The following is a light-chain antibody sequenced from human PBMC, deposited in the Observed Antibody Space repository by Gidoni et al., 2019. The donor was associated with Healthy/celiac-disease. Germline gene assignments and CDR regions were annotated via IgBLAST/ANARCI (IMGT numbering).Light chain of an antibody. Sequence: DIVLTQSPATLSLSPGERATLSCRASQSVSSYLAWYQQKPGQAPRLLIYDASNRAAGIPARFSGRGSGTDFTLTISSLEPEDFAVYYCQQRSNWPGTFXQXTKVEIK. CDR2: DAS. CDR1: QSVSSY. V-gene: IGKV3-11*01. J-gene: IGKJ1*01. CDR3: QQRSNWPGT.